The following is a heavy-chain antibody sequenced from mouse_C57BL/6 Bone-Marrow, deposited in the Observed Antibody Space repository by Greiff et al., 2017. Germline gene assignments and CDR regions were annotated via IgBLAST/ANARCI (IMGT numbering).Heavy chain of an antibody. CDR2: IYPRSGNT. CDR3: ARSRDGYAMDY. J-gene: IGHJ4*01. Sequence: QVHVKQSGAELARPGASVKLSCKASGYTFTSYGISWVKQRTGQGLEWIGEIYPRSGNTYYNEKFKGKATLTADKSSSTAYMELRSLTSEDSAVYFCARSRDGYAMDYWGQGTSVTVSS. CDR1: GYTFTSYG. V-gene: IGHV1-81*01. D-gene: IGHD3-3*01.